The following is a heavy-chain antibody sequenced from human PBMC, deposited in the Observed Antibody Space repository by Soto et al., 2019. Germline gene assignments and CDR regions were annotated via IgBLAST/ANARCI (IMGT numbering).Heavy chain of an antibody. Sequence: SGKVSCKASGGTFSSYAISWVRQAPGQGLEWMGGIIPIFGTANYAQKFQGRVTITADESTSTAYMELSSLRSEDTAVYYCARYIVVVPAAMGTYGMDVWGQGTTVTVS. CDR1: GGTFSSYA. CDR2: IIPIFGTA. D-gene: IGHD2-2*01. CDR3: ARYIVVVPAAMGTYGMDV. V-gene: IGHV1-69*13. J-gene: IGHJ6*02.